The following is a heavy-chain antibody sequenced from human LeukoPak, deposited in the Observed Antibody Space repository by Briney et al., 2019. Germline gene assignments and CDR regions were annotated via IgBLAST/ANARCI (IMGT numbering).Heavy chain of an antibody. CDR1: GFTLSSYA. CDR3: AKDGGDSGYDFGFDY. J-gene: IGHJ4*02. D-gene: IGHD5-12*01. Sequence: PGGSLRLSCAASGFTLSSYAMSWVRPAPGKGLEWVSAISGSGGSTYYADSVKGRFTISRDNSKNTLYLQMNSLRAEDTAVYYCAKDGGDSGYDFGFDYWGQGTLVTVSS. V-gene: IGHV3-23*01. CDR2: ISGSGGST.